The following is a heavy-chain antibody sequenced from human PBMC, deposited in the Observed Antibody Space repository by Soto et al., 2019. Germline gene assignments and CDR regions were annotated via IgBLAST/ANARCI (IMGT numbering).Heavy chain of an antibody. V-gene: IGHV1-3*01. CDR1: GYTFTGYA. Sequence: GASVKVSCKASGYTFTGYAVHWVRQAPGQRLEWMGWINAGNGNTKYSQKFQGRVTITRDTSASTAYMELSSLRSEDTAVYYCATAVAVPADFDYWGQGTLVTVSS. CDR3: ATAVAVPADFDY. J-gene: IGHJ4*02. CDR2: INAGNGNT. D-gene: IGHD6-19*01.